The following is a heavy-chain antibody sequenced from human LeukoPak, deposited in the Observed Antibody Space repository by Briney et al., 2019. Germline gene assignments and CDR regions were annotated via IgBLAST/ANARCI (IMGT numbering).Heavy chain of an antibody. CDR2: IYTSGST. J-gene: IGHJ6*02. CDR3: ASYRVSHGMDV. D-gene: IGHD1-26*01. Sequence: SETLSLTCTVSGGSISSYYWSWIRQPAGKGLEWIGRIYTSGSTNYNPSLKSRVTMSVDTSKNQFSLKLSSVTAADTAIYYCASYRVSHGMDVWGQGTTVTVSS. CDR1: GGSISSYY. V-gene: IGHV4-4*07.